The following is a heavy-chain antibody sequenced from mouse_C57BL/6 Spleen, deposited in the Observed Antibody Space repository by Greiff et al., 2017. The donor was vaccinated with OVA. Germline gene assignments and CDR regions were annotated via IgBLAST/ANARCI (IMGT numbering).Heavy chain of an antibody. CDR3: ARGFYSNYTYYCDY. CDR1: GYTFTSYW. J-gene: IGHJ2*01. CDR2: IDPSDSYT. D-gene: IGHD2-5*01. Sequence: QVQLQQPGAELVMPGASVKLSCKASGYTFTSYWMHWVKQRPGQGLEWIGEIDPSDSYTNYNKKFKGKSTLTVDKSSSTAYMQLSSLTSEDSAVYYCARGFYSNYTYYCDYWGQGTTLTVSS. V-gene: IGHV1-69*01.